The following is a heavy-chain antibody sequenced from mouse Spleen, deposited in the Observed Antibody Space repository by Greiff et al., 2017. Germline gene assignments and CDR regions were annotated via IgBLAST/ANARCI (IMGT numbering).Heavy chain of an antibody. D-gene: IGHD4-1*02. CDR3: TTPTGTSFDY. V-gene: IGHV1-55*01. J-gene: IGHJ2*01. CDR1: GYTFTSYW. CDR2: IYPGSGST. Sequence: QVQLQQPGAELVKPWASVKMSCKASGYTFTSYWITWVKQRPGQGLEWIGDIYPGSGSTNYNEKFKSKATLTVDTSSNTAYLQLSSLTSEDTAVYYCTTPTGTSFDYWGQGTTLTVSS.